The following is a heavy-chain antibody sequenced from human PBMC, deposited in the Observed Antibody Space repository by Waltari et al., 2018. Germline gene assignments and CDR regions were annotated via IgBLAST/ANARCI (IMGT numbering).Heavy chain of an antibody. D-gene: IGHD3-16*01. V-gene: IGHV3-23*01. CDR3: AKTTVETSFNYAMDV. CDR1: GFTFSTYT. CDR2: ISPSGGGT. J-gene: IGHJ6*02. Sequence: EVQLLESGGGLVQPGGSLRLSCAASGFTFSTYTMTWVRQGPGKGLELISGISPSGGGTYYADSVKGRFAISRDNSKNTLYLQLDSLRAGDTAKYYCAKTTVETSFNYAMDVWGQGTTVTVSS.